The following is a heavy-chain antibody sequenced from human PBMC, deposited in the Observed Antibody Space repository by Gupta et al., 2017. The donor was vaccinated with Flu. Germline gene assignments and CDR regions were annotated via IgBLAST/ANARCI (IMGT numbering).Heavy chain of an antibody. CDR1: GFTFSTYS. V-gene: IGHV3-21*01. CDR3: ARSCAYDRGAYYDY. CDR2: ISSSSSYI. Sequence: EVQLVESGGGLVKPGGSLRLSCAASGFTFSTYSMNWVRQAPGMGLEWASSISSSSSYIYYTDSVRGRFTVSRDNAMNSLYLQMASMRADDTAVYYCARSCAYDRGAYYDYWGQGALVAVSS. J-gene: IGHJ4*02. D-gene: IGHD3-22*01.